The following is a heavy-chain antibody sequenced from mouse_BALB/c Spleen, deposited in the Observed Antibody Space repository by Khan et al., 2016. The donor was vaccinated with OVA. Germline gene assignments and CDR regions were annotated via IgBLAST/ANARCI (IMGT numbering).Heavy chain of an antibody. CDR3: ARHGYGEFAY. D-gene: IGHD2-2*01. CDR1: GYPFTDYN. Sequence: VRLQQSGPELVKPGASVKIPCKASGYPFTDYNLAWVKQSHGRGLVWIGDIFPNNGGTVYNQKFKGRATLTVDKSSSTAYMELRSLTSEDTAVYYCARHGYGEFAYWGQGTLVTVSA. J-gene: IGHJ3*01. CDR2: IFPNNGGT. V-gene: IGHV1-18*01.